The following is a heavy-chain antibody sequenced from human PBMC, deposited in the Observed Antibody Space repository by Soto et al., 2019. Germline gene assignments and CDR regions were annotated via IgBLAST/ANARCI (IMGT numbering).Heavy chain of an antibody. V-gene: IGHV3-21*01. J-gene: IGHJ4*02. D-gene: IGHD5-18*01. CDR1: GFTFSSYS. CDR2: ISSSSTYI. CDR3: ARGYSYGSDNPFDY. Sequence: VQLVESGGGLVKPGGSLRLSCAASGFTFSSYSMNWVRQAPGKGLEWVSSISSSSTYIYYADSVKGRFTISRDNANNSLYLQMNTLRAEDTALYYCARGYSYGSDNPFDYWGQGTLVTVSS.